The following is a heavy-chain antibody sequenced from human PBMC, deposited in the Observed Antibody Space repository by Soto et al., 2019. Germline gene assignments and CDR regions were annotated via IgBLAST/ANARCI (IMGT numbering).Heavy chain of an antibody. V-gene: IGHV1-69*08. CDR3: AREGGRGYCPVEGDP. CDR2: IIPILGIA. D-gene: IGHD5-18*01. CDR1: GGTFSSYT. J-gene: IGHJ5*02. Sequence: QVQLVQSGAEVKKPGSSVKVSCKASGGTFSSYTISWVRQAPGQGLEWMGRIIPILGIANYAQKFQGRVTITADKSASTAYMELSSLRCEDTAVYYCAREGGRGYCPVEGDPWGQGTLVTVSS.